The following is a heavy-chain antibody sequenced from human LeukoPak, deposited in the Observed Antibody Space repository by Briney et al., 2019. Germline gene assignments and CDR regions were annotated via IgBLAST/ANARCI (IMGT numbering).Heavy chain of an antibody. V-gene: IGHV3-7*01. J-gene: IGHJ4*02. CDR1: GLTFIYAR. CDR2: MRRDGNEI. Sequence: GGYLRLSFSAYGLTFIYARMSWVRQAPGKGLEWVANMRRDGNEIYYLDSVRGRFTISRDNAKNYLYLQMNSLRAEDTAVYYCARLCWGSQRAGFDSWGQGTLVTVSS. CDR3: ARLCWGSQRAGFDS. D-gene: IGHD3-10*02.